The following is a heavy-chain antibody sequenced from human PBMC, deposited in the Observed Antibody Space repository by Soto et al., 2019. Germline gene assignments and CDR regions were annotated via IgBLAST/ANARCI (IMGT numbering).Heavy chain of an antibody. CDR2: IYPADSDT. CDR3: ARRVFTSSSFYYHHYMDV. J-gene: IGHJ6*03. D-gene: IGHD6-6*01. V-gene: IGHV5-51*01. Sequence: GESLKISCEASGYSFTSYWIGWVRQMPGKGLEWLGIIYPADSDTKYSPSFQGHVTISADISRTTAYLQWTSLKASDTAIYYCARRVFTSSSFYYHHYMDVWGEGTAVTVSS. CDR1: GYSFTSYW.